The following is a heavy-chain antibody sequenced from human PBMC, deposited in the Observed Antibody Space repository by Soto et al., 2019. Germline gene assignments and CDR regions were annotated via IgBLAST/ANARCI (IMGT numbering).Heavy chain of an antibody. Sequence: QVQLQISGPGLVKPSETLSLTCTVSGGSISSYYWSWIRQPPGKGLEWIGYIYYSGSTNYNPSLKSRLTISVDTSKNQFSLKLSAVTAADTAVYYCARHEYRIAGEGTDVWGQGTTVTVSS. D-gene: IGHD1-20*01. CDR1: GGSISSYY. CDR3: ARHEYRIAGEGTDV. V-gene: IGHV4-59*08. CDR2: IYYSGST. J-gene: IGHJ6*02.